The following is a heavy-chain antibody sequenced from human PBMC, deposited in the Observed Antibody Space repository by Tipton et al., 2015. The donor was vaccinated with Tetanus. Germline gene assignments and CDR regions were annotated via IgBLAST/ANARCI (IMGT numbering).Heavy chain of an antibody. J-gene: IGHJ2*01. D-gene: IGHD2-15*01. V-gene: IGHV3-53*01. CDR3: ARVPLGGGYLDI. Sequence: GSLRLSCVASGFIVSSHYMSWVRQAPGKGLEWVSVMYSGGDTYYADSVKGRFTLSRDISKDKVFLHMDSVRPEDTAVYYCARVPLGGGYLDIWGRGTLVTVSS. CDR1: GFIVSSHY. CDR2: MYSGGDT.